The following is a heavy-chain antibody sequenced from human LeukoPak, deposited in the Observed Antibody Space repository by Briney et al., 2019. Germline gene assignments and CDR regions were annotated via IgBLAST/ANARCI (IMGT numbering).Heavy chain of an antibody. Sequence: GSSVKVSCKASGGTFSSYAISWVRQAPGQGLEWMGGIIPIFGTANYAQKFQGRVTITTDESTSTAYMELSSLRSEDTAVYYCAKEVVVQAANGWSAPWGKGTLVTVSS. V-gene: IGHV1-69*05. CDR1: GGTFSSYA. CDR3: AKEVVVQAANGWSAP. CDR2: IIPIFGTA. J-gene: IGHJ5*02. D-gene: IGHD2-2*01.